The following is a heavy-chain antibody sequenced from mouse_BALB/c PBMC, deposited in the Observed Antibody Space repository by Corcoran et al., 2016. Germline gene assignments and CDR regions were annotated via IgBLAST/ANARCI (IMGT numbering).Heavy chain of an antibody. CDR1: GFPITNDYS. V-gene: IGHV12-3*02. Sequence: QMQLQESGPGLVKPSHSLFLACSITGFPITNDYSWSWIRQSPGKPLEWVGYITHSGETFYNPSLQSPISITRETSKNQFFLQLNSVTTEDTAMYYCAGDYDGYWYFDVWGAGTTVTVSS. J-gene: IGHJ1*01. CDR2: ITHSGET. CDR3: AGDYDGYWYFDV. D-gene: IGHD2-3*01.